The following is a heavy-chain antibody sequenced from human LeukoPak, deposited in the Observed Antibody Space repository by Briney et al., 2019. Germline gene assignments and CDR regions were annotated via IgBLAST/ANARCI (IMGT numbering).Heavy chain of an antibody. D-gene: IGHD3-22*01. Sequence: GESLKISCKGSGYSFTSYWIGWVRQMPGKGLEWMGIIYPGDSDTRYSPSFQGQVTISADKSISTAYLQWSSLKASDTAMYYCARRAGDRSWYFSPFGYWGQGNLVTGSS. CDR2: IYPGDSDT. V-gene: IGHV5-51*01. CDR1: GYSFTSYW. J-gene: IGHJ4*03. CDR3: ARRAGDRSWYFSPFGY.